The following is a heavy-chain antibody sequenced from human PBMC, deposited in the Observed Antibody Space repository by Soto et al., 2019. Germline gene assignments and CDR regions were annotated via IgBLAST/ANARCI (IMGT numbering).Heavy chain of an antibody. CDR1: GFTFRSYA. CDR3: AKDRATIFGVVWKYGMDV. V-gene: IGHV3-23*01. J-gene: IGHJ6*02. Sequence: EGQLLESGGGLVQPGGSLRLSCVASGFTFRSYAMAWVRQATGKGLEWVSGISESGGKTNYAESVRGRFSISRDNSRNTLSLLMNTVTAEDTAIYYCAKDRATIFGVVWKYGMDVWGQGTTVSVSS. CDR2: ISESGGKT. D-gene: IGHD3-3*01.